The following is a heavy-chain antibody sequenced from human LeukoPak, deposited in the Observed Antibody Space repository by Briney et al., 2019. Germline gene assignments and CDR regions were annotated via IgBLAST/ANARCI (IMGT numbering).Heavy chain of an antibody. CDR2: IYSSGST. CDR1: GGTISRYY. D-gene: IGHD1-26*01. J-gene: IGHJ4*02. CDR3: ARHESAVGALFY. V-gene: IGHV4-59*08. Sequence: SETLSLTCSVSGGTISRYYWSWIRKSPGRGLEWIGYIYSSGSTNSNPSLKSRVSISVDTSKNQFSLKLSSVTAADTAVYYCARHESAVGALFYWGQGTLVTVSS.